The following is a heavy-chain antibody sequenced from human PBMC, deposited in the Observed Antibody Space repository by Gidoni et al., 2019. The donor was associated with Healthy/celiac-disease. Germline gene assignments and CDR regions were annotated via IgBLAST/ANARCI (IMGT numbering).Heavy chain of an antibody. Sequence: QVQLVQSGAEVKKPGASVKVSCKASGYTFTSSYMHWVRQAPGQGLEWMGIINPSGGSTSYAQKFQGRVTMTRDTSTSTVYMELSSLRSEDTAVYYCARDPPYYYDSSGYYYYYGMDVWGQGTTVTVSS. CDR2: INPSGGST. CDR3: ARDPPYYYDSSGYYYYYGMDV. D-gene: IGHD3-22*01. J-gene: IGHJ6*02. CDR1: GYTFTSSY. V-gene: IGHV1-46*01.